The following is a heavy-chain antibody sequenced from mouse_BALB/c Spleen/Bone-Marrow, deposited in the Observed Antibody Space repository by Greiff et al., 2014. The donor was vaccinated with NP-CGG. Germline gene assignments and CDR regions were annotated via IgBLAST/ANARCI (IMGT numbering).Heavy chain of an antibody. V-gene: IGHV14-3*02. CDR2: IDPANGNT. Sequence: EVQLQQSGAELVKPGASVKLSRTASGFNIKDTYMHWVKQRPEQGLEWIGRIDPANGNTKYDPKFQGKATITADTSSNTAYLQLSSLTSEDTAVYYCATDSSGYLDYWGQGTTLTVSS. CDR3: ATDSSGYLDY. D-gene: IGHD3-2*01. J-gene: IGHJ2*01. CDR1: GFNIKDTY.